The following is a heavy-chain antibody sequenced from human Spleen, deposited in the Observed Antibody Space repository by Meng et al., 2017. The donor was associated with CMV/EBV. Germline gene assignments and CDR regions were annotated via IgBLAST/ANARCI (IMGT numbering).Heavy chain of an antibody. CDR1: GFTFDDYA. Sequence: SLKISCAASGFTFDDYAMHWVRQAPGKGQEWVSGITWNSGSIGYADSVKGRFTISRDNAKASLYLQMNSLRAEDTAVYYCVRFRWSSPAYTYDLWGQGTMVTVSS. CDR2: ITWNSGSI. J-gene: IGHJ3*01. V-gene: IGHV3-9*01. D-gene: IGHD2-15*01. CDR3: VRFRWSSPAYTYDL.